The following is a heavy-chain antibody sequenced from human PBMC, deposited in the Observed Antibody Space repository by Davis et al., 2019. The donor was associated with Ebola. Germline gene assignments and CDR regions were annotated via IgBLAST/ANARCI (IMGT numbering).Heavy chain of an antibody. CDR2: IYPGDSDT. CDR3: ARLSQWELYWGGWFDP. V-gene: IGHV5-51*01. J-gene: IGHJ5*02. D-gene: IGHD1-26*01. CDR1: GYSFTSYW. Sequence: GESLKISCKGSGYSFTSYWIAWVRQMPGKGLECMGIIYPGDSDTRYSPSFKGQVTISADKSISTAYLQWSSLKASDTAMYYCARLSQWELYWGGWFDPWGQGTLVTVSS.